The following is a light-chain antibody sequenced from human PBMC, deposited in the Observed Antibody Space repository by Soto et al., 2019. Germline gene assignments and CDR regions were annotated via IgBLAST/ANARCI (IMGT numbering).Light chain of an antibody. CDR3: QQYNTWPPT. CDR2: DAS. Sequence: EIVLTQSPATLSLSPGERATLSCRASQSVSSYLAWYQQKPGQAPRLLIYDASTRATGIPARFSGSGSGTEFTLAINSLQSEGFAVYWCQQYNTWPPTFGPGTKVDIK. V-gene: IGKV3-15*01. J-gene: IGKJ3*01. CDR1: QSVSSY.